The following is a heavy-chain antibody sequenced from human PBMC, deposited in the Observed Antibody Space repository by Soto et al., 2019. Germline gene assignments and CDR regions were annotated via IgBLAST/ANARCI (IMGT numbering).Heavy chain of an antibody. CDR1: GFSFSSYG. V-gene: IGHV3-33*01. CDR2: IWYDGSNK. J-gene: IGHJ5*02. Sequence: QVQLVESGGGVVQPGRSLRLSCAASGFSFSSYGMHWVRQAPGKGLEWVAVIWYDGSNKYYADSVKGRFTISRDNSKNTLYLQMNSLRDENTAVYYCARADGWFGESWGQGTLVTVSS. D-gene: IGHD3-10*01. CDR3: ARADGWFGES.